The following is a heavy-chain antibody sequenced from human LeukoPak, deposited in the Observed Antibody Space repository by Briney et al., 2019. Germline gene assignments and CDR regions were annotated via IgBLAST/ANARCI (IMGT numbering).Heavy chain of an antibody. CDR2: INPSGGST. D-gene: IGHD4-23*01. Sequence: ASVKVSCKASGYTLTSYYMHWVRQAPGQGLEWMGIINPSGGSTSYAQKFQGRVTMTRDTSTSTVYMELSSLRSEDTAVYYCARARRWRDAFDIWGQGTMVTVSS. V-gene: IGHV1-46*01. CDR1: GYTLTSYY. J-gene: IGHJ3*02. CDR3: ARARRWRDAFDI.